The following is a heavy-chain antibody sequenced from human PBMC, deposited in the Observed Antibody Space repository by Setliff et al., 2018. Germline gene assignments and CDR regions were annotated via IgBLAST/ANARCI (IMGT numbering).Heavy chain of an antibody. Sequence: PGESLKISCKGSGYSFSNYWIAWVRQTPGKGLEWMGTIYPGNADTRYSPSFQGQVTISTDTSINTAFLQWNNLKASDTAVYYCARRGERFLNWFDPWGQGTLVTVSS. D-gene: IGHD2-21*01. CDR2: IYPGNADT. J-gene: IGHJ5*02. CDR3: ARRGERFLNWFDP. V-gene: IGHV5-51*01. CDR1: GYSFSNYW.